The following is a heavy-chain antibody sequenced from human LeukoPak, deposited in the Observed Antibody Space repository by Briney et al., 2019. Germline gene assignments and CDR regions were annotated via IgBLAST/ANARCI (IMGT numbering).Heavy chain of an antibody. Sequence: GGSLRLSCAASGFTFSNYALTWVRQAPRKGLEWVSVISVSGGDTYYADSVKGRFTISRDNSKDALYLQMDSLRPEDTALYYCAKDSGDWTRGTLLPSDYYFDYWGQGAQVTVSS. J-gene: IGHJ4*02. D-gene: IGHD2-21*01. CDR3: AKDSGDWTRGTLLPSDYYFDY. V-gene: IGHV3-23*01. CDR2: ISVSGGDT. CDR1: GFTFSNYA.